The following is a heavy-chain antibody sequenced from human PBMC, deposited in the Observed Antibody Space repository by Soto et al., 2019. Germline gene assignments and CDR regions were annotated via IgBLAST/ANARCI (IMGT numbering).Heavy chain of an antibody. J-gene: IGHJ4*02. CDR2: VFYTGSS. CDR3: VRYSVRCGPAFDY. D-gene: IGHD3-3*01. Sequence: QVQLQESGPGLVKPSQTLPLTCTVSGGSISSGDYYWSWIRQPPGKGLEWIGYVFYTGSSYFYNPSLKSRLNISMDTSKNQFSLKLSSLTAADTAVYYCVRYSVRCGPAFDYWGQGTLVTVSP. CDR1: GGSISSGDYY. V-gene: IGHV4-30-4*01.